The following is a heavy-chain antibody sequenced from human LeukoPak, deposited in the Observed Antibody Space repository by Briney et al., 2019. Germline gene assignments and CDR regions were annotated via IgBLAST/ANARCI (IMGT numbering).Heavy chain of an antibody. CDR3: ASSYCSSTSCYGGAFGY. Sequence: SETLSLTCTVSGGSISSYYWSWIRQPPGKGLEWIGYIYYSGSTNYNPSLKSRVTISVDTSKNQFSLKLSSVIAADTAVYYCASSYCSSTSCYGGAFGYWGQGTLVTVSS. J-gene: IGHJ4*02. CDR2: IYYSGST. CDR1: GGSISSYY. V-gene: IGHV4-59*01. D-gene: IGHD2-2*01.